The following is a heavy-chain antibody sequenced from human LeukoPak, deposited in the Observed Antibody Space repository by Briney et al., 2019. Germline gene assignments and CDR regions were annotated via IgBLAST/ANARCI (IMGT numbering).Heavy chain of an antibody. D-gene: IGHD3-22*01. CDR2: ISSSSSYI. Sequence: GGSLRLSCAASGFTFSSYSMNWVRQAPGKGLEWVSSISSSSSYIYYADSVKGRFTFSRDNAKNSLYLQMNSLRAEDTAVYYCARSYESSGYYYGYWGQGTLVTVSS. J-gene: IGHJ4*02. CDR1: GFTFSSYS. CDR3: ARSYESSGYYYGY. V-gene: IGHV3-21*01.